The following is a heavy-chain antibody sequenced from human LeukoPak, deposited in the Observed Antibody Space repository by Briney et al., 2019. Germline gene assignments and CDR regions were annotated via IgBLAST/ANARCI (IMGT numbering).Heavy chain of an antibody. J-gene: IGHJ4*02. CDR1: AGSITGNY. Sequence: SETLSLTCTVSAGSITGNYWSWIRQPPGKGLEWIGYIYYSGSTSYHPSLKSRVTLSVDTSKNQFSLKLRSVTAADTAVHFCARAGTYDTIAYYYDYWGQGTLVTVSA. D-gene: IGHD3-22*01. CDR3: ARAGTYDTIAYYYDY. V-gene: IGHV4-59*01. CDR2: IYYSGST.